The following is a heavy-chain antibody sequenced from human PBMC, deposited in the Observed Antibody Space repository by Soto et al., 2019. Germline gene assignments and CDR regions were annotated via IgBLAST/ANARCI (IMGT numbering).Heavy chain of an antibody. CDR3: AREAESGVVIIHEYYYGMDV. D-gene: IGHD3-3*01. CDR2: IIPIFGTA. CDR1: GGTFSSYA. V-gene: IGHV1-69*13. J-gene: IGHJ6*02. Sequence: SVKVSCKASGGTFSSYAISWVRQAPGQGLEWMGGIIPIFGTANYAQKFQGRVTITADESTSTAYMELSSLRSEDTAVYYCAREAESGVVIIHEYYYGMDVWGQGTTVTVSS.